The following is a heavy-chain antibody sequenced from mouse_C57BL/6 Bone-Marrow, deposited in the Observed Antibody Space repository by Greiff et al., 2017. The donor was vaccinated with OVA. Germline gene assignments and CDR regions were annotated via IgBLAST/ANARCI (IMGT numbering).Heavy chain of an antibody. CDR2: IRNKANNHAT. V-gene: IGHV6-6*01. CDR1: GFTFSDAW. D-gene: IGHD6-1*01. Sequence: EVKLLESGGGLVQPGGSMKLSCAASGFTFSDAWMDWVRQSPEKGLEWDAEIRNKANNHATYYAESVKGRFTISRDDSKSSVYLQMNSLRAEDTGIYYCGLLYAMDYWGQGTSVTVSS. J-gene: IGHJ4*01. CDR3: GLLYAMDY.